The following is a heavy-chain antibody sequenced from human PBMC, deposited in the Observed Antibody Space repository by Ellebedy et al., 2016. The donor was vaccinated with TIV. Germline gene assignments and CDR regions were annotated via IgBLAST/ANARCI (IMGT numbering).Heavy chain of an antibody. J-gene: IGHJ4*02. CDR1: GGSISISSNY. CDR2: VYYSVST. D-gene: IGHD3-10*01. CDR3: TRHLGTYFDY. Sequence: MPSETLSLTCTVSGGSISISSNYWGWIRQPPGKGLEWIGSVYYSVSTYYNPSLKSRVTITVDTSKKQFSLKLSSVTAADTAVFYCTRHLGTYFDYWGQGTLVTVSS. V-gene: IGHV4-39*01.